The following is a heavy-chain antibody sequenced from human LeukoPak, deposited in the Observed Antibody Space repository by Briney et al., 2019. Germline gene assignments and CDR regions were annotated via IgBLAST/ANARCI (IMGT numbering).Heavy chain of an antibody. CDR2: IYHSGST. V-gene: IGHV4-38-2*02. CDR3: ARVVRYCGGDCGNWFDP. D-gene: IGHD2-21*02. CDR1: GYSISSGYY. Sequence: SETLSLTCTVSGYSISSGYYWGWIRQPPGKGLEWIGSIYHSGSTYYNPSLKSRVTISVDTSKNQFSLKLSSVTAADTAVYYCARVVRYCGGDCGNWFDPWGQGTLVTVSS. J-gene: IGHJ5*02.